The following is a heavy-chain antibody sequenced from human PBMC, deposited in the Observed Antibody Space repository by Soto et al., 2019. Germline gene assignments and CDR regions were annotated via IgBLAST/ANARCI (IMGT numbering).Heavy chain of an antibody. D-gene: IGHD6-13*01. Sequence: GGSLRLSCAASGFTFSSYSMNWVRQAPGKGLEWVSSISSSSSYIYYADSVKGRFTISRDNAKNSLYLQMNSLRAEDTAVYYCAREPAAGIAAADKEYFQHWGQGTLVTVSS. CDR2: ISSSSSYI. CDR3: AREPAAGIAAADKEYFQH. V-gene: IGHV3-21*01. CDR1: GFTFSSYS. J-gene: IGHJ1*01.